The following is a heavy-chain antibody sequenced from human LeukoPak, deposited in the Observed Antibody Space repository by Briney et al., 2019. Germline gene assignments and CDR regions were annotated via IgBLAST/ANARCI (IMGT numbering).Heavy chain of an antibody. J-gene: IGHJ4*02. D-gene: IGHD2-2*02. CDR3: ARDPYVTAIEEDY. Sequence: GSLRLSCAASGFTFSSYSMNWVRQAPGKGLEWVSSISSSSSYIYYADSVKGRFTISRDNAKNSLYLQMNSLRAEDTAVYYCARDPYVTAIEEDYWGQGTLVTVSS. V-gene: IGHV3-21*01. CDR2: ISSSSSYI. CDR1: GFTFSSYS.